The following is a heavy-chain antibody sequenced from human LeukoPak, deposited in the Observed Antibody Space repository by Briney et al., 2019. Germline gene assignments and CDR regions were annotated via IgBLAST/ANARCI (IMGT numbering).Heavy chain of an antibody. Sequence: GGSLRLSCAASGFTFSSYWMHWVRQAPGKGLVWVSRISSDGSSTRYADSVKGRFTISRDNAKNTLYLQMNSLRAEDTAVYYCARPSDYGDLNWFDPWGQGTLVTVSS. D-gene: IGHD4-17*01. CDR1: GFTFSSYW. V-gene: IGHV3-74*01. CDR2: ISSDGSST. J-gene: IGHJ5*02. CDR3: ARPSDYGDLNWFDP.